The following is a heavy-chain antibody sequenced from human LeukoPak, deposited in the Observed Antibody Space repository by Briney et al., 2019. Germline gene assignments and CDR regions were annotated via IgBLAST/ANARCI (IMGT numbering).Heavy chain of an antibody. J-gene: IGHJ4*02. Sequence: SETLSLTCAVSGYSISSGYYWGWMRQPPGKGLEWIGSIYHSGSTYYDPSLKSRGTTSVDTSKNQCSLRLSSVTAADTAVYYCARQGGAYYYDSSGYCDYWGPGTLVTVSS. D-gene: IGHD3-22*01. CDR3: ARQGGAYYYDSSGYCDY. CDR1: GYSISSGYY. CDR2: IYHSGST. V-gene: IGHV4-38-2*01.